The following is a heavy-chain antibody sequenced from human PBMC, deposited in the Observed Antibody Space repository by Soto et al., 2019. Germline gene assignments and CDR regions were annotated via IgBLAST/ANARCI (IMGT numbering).Heavy chain of an antibody. CDR2: INPNSGGT. V-gene: IGHV1-2*04. Sequence: ASVKVSCKASGYTFTGYYMRWVRQAPGQGLEWMGWINPNSGGTNYAQKFQGWVTMTRDTSISTAYMELNSLKTEDTAVYYCTREGIAAAGMSFYYYYYMDVWGKGPTVAVSS. D-gene: IGHD6-13*01. J-gene: IGHJ6*03. CDR1: GYTFTGYY. CDR3: TREGIAAAGMSFYYYYYMDV.